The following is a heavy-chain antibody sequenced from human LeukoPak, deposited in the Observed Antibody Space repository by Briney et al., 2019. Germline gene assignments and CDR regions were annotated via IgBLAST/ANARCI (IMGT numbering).Heavy chain of an antibody. D-gene: IGHD1-26*01. V-gene: IGHV3-7*01. Sequence: GGSLRLSCAASGFTFSSYWMSWVRQAPGKGLEWVANIKQDRSEKYYVDSVKGRFTISRDNAKNSLYLEMNSLRAEDTALYYCARDLTWELRQDATDIWGQGTMVIVSS. CDR1: GFTFSSYW. CDR3: ARDLTWELRQDATDI. J-gene: IGHJ3*02. CDR2: IKQDRSEK.